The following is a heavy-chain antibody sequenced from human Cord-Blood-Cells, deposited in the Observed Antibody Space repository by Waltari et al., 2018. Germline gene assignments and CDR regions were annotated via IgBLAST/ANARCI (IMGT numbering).Heavy chain of an antibody. D-gene: IGHD6-6*01. J-gene: IGHJ6*02. V-gene: IGHV3-23*01. CDR3: AKAPGYSSSYYYYYGMDV. Sequence: AMSWVRQAPGKGLEWVSAISGSGGSTYYTDSVKGRFTISRDNSKNTLYLQMNSLRAEDTAVYYCAKAPGYSSSYYYYYGMDVWGQGTTVTVSS. CDR2: ISGSGGST. CDR1: A.